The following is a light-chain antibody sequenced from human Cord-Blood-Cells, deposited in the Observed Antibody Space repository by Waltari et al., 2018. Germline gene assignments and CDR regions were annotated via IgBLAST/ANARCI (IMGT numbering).Light chain of an antibody. CDR3: SSYTSSSTYV. V-gene: IGLV2-14*01. J-gene: IGLJ1*01. Sequence: QSALTPPASVSGSPGQSITISCTRTSRDVVGYNYVSWYQQHPGKAPKLMIYDVSNRPSGVSNRFSGSKSGNTASLTISGLQAEDEADYYCSSYTSSSTYVFGTGTKVTVL. CDR2: DVS. CDR1: SRDVVGYNY.